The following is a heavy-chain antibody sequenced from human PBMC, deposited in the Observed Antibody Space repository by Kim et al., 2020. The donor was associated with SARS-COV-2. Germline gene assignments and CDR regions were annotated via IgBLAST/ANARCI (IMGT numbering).Heavy chain of an antibody. J-gene: IGHJ4*02. Sequence: GGSLRLSCAASGFTFSSYAMHWVRQAPGKGLEWVAVISYDGSNKYYADSVKGRFTISRDNSKNTLYLQMNSLRAEDTAVYYCARGGWLQLGFGGDYWGQGTLVTVSS. V-gene: IGHV3-30*04. CDR1: GFTFSSYA. CDR3: ARGGWLQLGFGGDY. D-gene: IGHD5-12*01. CDR2: ISYDGSNK.